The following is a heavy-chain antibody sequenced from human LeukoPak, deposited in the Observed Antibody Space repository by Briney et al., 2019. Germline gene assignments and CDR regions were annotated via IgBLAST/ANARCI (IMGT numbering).Heavy chain of an antibody. CDR2: ISSSGSTI. D-gene: IGHD2-2*01. CDR3: ARDSGYCSSTSCYDYYYYYGMDV. Sequence: GGSLRLSCAASGLAFSDYYMSWIRQAPGKGLEWVSYISSSGSTIYYADSVKGRFTISRDNAKNSLYLQMNSLRAEDTAVYYCARDSGYCSSTSCYDYYYYYGMDVWGQGTTVTVSS. J-gene: IGHJ6*02. V-gene: IGHV3-11*01. CDR1: GLAFSDYY.